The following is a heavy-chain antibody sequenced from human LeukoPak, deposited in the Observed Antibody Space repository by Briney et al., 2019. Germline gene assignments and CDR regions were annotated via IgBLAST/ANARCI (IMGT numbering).Heavy chain of an antibody. CDR2: ISGSDGST. CDR1: GFTFRTYA. V-gene: IGHV3-23*01. Sequence: PGGSLRLSCAASGFTFRTYAMSWVRQAPGKGLEWVSGISGSDGSTYYADSVKGRFTISRDNSKNTLYLQMNSLRAEDTAVYYCAKGGITMIVVVIQYYFDYWGQGTLVTVSS. D-gene: IGHD3-22*01. J-gene: IGHJ4*02. CDR3: AKGGITMIVVVIQYYFDY.